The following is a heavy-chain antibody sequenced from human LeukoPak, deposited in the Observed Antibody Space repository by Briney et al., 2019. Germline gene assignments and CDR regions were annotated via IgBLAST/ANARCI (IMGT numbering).Heavy chain of an antibody. CDR3: ARDAPPRYDILTGYHED. CDR1: GFTVSSNY. D-gene: IGHD3-9*01. V-gene: IGHV3-53*01. CDR2: IYSGGST. J-gene: IGHJ4*02. Sequence: GGSLRLSCAASGFTVSSNYMSWVRQAPGKGLEWVSVIYSGGSTYYADSVKGRFTISRDNSKNTLYLQMNSLRAEDTAVYYCARDAPPRYDILTGYHEDWGQGTLVTVSS.